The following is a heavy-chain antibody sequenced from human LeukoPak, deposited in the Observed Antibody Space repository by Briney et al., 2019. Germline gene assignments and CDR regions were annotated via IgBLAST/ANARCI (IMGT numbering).Heavy chain of an antibody. D-gene: IGHD2-15*01. V-gene: IGHV4-34*01. CDR1: GGSFSGYY. CDR2: INHSGST. CDR3: ARLIPIVVVVAGDYYYYMDV. Sequence: PSETLSLTCAVYGGSFSGYYWSWIRQPPGKGLEWIGEINHSGSTNYNPSLKSRVTISVDTSKNQFSLKLSSVTAADTAVYYCARLIPIVVVVAGDYYYYMDVWGKGTTVTISS. J-gene: IGHJ6*03.